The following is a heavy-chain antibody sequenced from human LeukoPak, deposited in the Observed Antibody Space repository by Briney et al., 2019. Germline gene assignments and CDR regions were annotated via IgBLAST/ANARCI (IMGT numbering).Heavy chain of an antibody. J-gene: IGHJ4*02. Sequence: GGSLRLSCAASGFTFSSYAMSWVRQAPGKGLEWVSAISGSGGSTYYADSMKGRFTTSRDNSKNTLYLQMNSLRAEDTAVYYCAKDRGIAAAGDFDYWGQGTLVTVSS. CDR3: AKDRGIAAAGDFDY. CDR1: GFTFSSYA. V-gene: IGHV3-23*01. D-gene: IGHD6-13*01. CDR2: ISGSGGST.